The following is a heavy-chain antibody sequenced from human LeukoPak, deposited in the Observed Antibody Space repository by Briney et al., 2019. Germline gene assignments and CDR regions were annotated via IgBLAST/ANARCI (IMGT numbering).Heavy chain of an antibody. V-gene: IGHV4-59*11. J-gene: IGHJ5*02. CDR1: GGSISSHY. CDR2: IYYSGST. CDR3: ARGGYCSGGSCYSLTRFDP. D-gene: IGHD2-15*01. Sequence: SETLSLTCTVSGGSISSHYWSRIRQPPGKGLEWIGYIYYSGSTNYNPSLKSRVTISVDTSKNQCSLKLSSVTAADTAVYYCARGGYCSGGSCYSLTRFDPWGQGTLVTVSS.